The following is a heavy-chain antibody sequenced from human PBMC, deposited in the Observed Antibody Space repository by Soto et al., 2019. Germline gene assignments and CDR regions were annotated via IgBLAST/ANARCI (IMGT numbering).Heavy chain of an antibody. CDR2: INSDGSST. CDR3: ARVVISTSCYTCCYYGMDV. D-gene: IGHD2-2*02. Sequence: GGSLRLSCAASGFTFSSYWMHWVRQAPGKGLVWVSRINSDGSSTSYADSVKGRFTISRDNAKNTLYLQMNSLRAEDTAVYYCARVVISTSCYTCCYYGMDVWGQGTTVTVSS. CDR1: GFTFSSYW. V-gene: IGHV3-74*01. J-gene: IGHJ6*02.